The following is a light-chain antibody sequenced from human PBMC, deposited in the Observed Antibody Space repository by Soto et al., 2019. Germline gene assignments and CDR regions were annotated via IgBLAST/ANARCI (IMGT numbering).Light chain of an antibody. J-gene: IGLJ3*02. CDR2: TNN. V-gene: IGLV1-47*02. CDR3: AAWDASLTGWV. Sequence: QSVLTQPPSASGTPGQRVTISCSGSSSNIGSNYVFWYKQLPGTAPKLLIYTNNQRPSGVPDRFSGSKSGTSASLAIGGLRSEDEAEYYCAAWDASLTGWVFGGGTKLTVL. CDR1: SSNIGSNY.